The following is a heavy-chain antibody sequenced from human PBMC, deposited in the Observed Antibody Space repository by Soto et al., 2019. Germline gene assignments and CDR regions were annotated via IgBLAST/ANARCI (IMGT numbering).Heavy chain of an antibody. J-gene: IGHJ5*02. CDR3: TREQSGDNYFDP. Sequence: KPSQTLSLTCTVSGAALSSGGFFYTWVRQPPGKGLEWLEYIYYSGGTNYNPSLKSRVTISLDKSKSQFSLRLISVTAADTAVYCCTREQSGDNYFDPWGQGTLVTVSS. V-gene: IGHV4-61*08. CDR1: GAALSSGGFF. CDR2: IYYSGGT. D-gene: IGHD3-10*01.